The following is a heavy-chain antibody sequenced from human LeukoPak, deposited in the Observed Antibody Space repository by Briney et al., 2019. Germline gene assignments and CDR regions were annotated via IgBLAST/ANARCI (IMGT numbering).Heavy chain of an antibody. D-gene: IGHD1-14*01. Sequence: SETLSLTCAVYGGSFSGYYWSWIRQPPGKGLEWIGEINHSGSTNYNPSLKSRVTISVDPSKNQFSLKLSSVTAADTAVYYCARGEVWVKSYFDYWGQGTLVTVSS. CDR3: ARGEVWVKSYFDY. CDR2: INHSGST. CDR1: GGSFSGYY. J-gene: IGHJ4*02. V-gene: IGHV4-34*01.